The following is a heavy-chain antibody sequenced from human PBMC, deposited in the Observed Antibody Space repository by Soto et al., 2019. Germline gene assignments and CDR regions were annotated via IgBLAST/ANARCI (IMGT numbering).Heavy chain of an antibody. CDR1: GGSISSYY. CDR3: ARSLVVVPAMDLYNWFDP. V-gene: IGHV4-59*01. D-gene: IGHD2-2*01. CDR2: IYYSGST. Sequence: SETLSLTWTVSGGSISSYYWSWIRQPPGKGLEWIGYIYYSGSTNYNPSLKSRVTISVDTSKNQFSLKLSSVTAADTAVYYCARSLVVVPAMDLYNWFDPWGQGTLVTVSS. J-gene: IGHJ5*02.